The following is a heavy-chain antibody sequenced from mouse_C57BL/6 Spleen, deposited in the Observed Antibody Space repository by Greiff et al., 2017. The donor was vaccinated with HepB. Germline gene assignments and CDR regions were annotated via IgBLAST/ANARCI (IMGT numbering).Heavy chain of an antibody. V-gene: IGHV1-50*01. CDR2: IDPSDSYT. Sequence: VQLQQPGAELVKPGASVKLSCKASGYTFTSYWMQWVKQRPGQGLEWIGEIDPSDSYTNYNQKFKGKATLTVDTSSSTAYMQLSSLTSEDSAVYYCARLVDYWGQGTTLTVSS. J-gene: IGHJ2*01. CDR3: ARLVDY. CDR1: GYTFTSYW.